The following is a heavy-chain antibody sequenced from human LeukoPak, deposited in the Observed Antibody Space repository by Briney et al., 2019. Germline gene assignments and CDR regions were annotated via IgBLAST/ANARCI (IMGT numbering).Heavy chain of an antibody. J-gene: IGHJ3*02. Sequence: PGGSLTLSCAASGFTFSNYAMNWVRQAAGKGREWVSGISGSGGSTYYAGSVKGRFTIPRDNSKNNLYLQMNRVSAEDTAVYYCANGPVVTFDIWGQGTMVTDSS. CDR3: ANGPVVTFDI. CDR2: ISGSGGST. CDR1: GFTFSNYA. D-gene: IGHD6-6*01. V-gene: IGHV3-23*01.